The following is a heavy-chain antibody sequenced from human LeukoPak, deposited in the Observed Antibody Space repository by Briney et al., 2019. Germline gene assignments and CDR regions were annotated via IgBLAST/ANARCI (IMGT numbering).Heavy chain of an antibody. CDR3: ARGGIDAFDI. Sequence: PSETLSLTCTASGGSISSYYWSWIRQPPGKGLEWIGYIYYSGSTNYNPSLKSRVTISVDTSKNQFSLKLSSVTAADTAVYYCARGGIDAFDIWGQGTMVTVSS. D-gene: IGHD3-16*01. V-gene: IGHV4-59*01. CDR1: GGSISSYY. CDR2: IYYSGST. J-gene: IGHJ3*02.